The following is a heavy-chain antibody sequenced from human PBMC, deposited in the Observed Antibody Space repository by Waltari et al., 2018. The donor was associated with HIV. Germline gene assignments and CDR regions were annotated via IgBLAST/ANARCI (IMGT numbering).Heavy chain of an antibody. V-gene: IGHV4-59*02. Sequence: QVQLRESGPGLVKPSETLSLTCSVSSGSVISYFWSWIRQSPGQGLEWIGEIHYSGTVTYNPSLKSRVMISVDSSRNQFFLDLNSVTAADTAVYYCARNWDEFWSGSTHPGLDPWGPGILVTVSS. CDR1: SGSVISYF. D-gene: IGHD3-3*01. CDR3: ARNWDEFWSGSTHPGLDP. CDR2: IHYSGTV. J-gene: IGHJ5*02.